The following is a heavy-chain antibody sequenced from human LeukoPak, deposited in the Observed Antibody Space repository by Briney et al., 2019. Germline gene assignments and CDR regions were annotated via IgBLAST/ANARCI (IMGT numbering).Heavy chain of an antibody. CDR2: IYTSGST. CDR1: GGSISSGSYY. D-gene: IGHD3-22*01. Sequence: SQTLSLTCTVSGGSISSGSYYWSWIRQPAGKGLEWIGRIYTSGSTNYNPSLKSRVTISVDTSKNQFSLKLSSVTAADTAVYYCARLRYYYDSSGYYPQDYYMDVWGKGTTVTVSS. J-gene: IGHJ6*03. CDR3: ARLRYYYDSSGYYPQDYYMDV. V-gene: IGHV4-61*02.